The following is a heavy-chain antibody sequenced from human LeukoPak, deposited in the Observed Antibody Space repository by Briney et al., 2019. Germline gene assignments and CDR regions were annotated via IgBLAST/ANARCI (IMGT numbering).Heavy chain of an antibody. Sequence: SVKVSCTASGGTFSSYAISWVRQAPGQGLEWMGGIIPIFGTANYAQKFQGRVTITTDESTSTAYMELSSLRSEDTAVYYCARTYRTHCSSTSCYSGFDYWGQGTLVTVSS. J-gene: IGHJ4*02. CDR2: IIPIFGTA. V-gene: IGHV1-69*05. D-gene: IGHD2-2*01. CDR1: GGTFSSYA. CDR3: ARTYRTHCSSTSCYSGFDY.